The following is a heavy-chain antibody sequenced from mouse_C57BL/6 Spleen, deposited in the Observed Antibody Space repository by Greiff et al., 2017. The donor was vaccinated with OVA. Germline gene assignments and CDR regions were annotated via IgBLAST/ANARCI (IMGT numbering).Heavy chain of an antibody. J-gene: IGHJ4*01. V-gene: IGHV1-52*01. CDR2: IDPSDSET. Sequence: VQLQQPGAELVRPGSSVKLSCKASGYTFTSYWMHWVKQRPIQGLEWIGNIDPSDSETHYNQKFKDKATLTVDKSSSTAYMQLSSLTSEDSAVYYCARGGIGSYEAMDYWGQGTSVTVSS. D-gene: IGHD1-1*02. CDR1: GYTFTSYW. CDR3: ARGGIGSYEAMDY.